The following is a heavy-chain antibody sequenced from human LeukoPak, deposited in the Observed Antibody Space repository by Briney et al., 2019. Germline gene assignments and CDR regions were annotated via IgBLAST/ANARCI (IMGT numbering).Heavy chain of an antibody. CDR3: ARAPQYTTTDY. D-gene: IGHD2-2*02. J-gene: IGHJ4*02. Sequence: PGGSLRLSCAASGFTFSSYGMHWVRQAPGKGLEWVAVIWYDGSNKYYADSVKGRFTISRDNSKNTLYLQMNSLRAEGTAVYYCARAPQYTTTDYWGQGTLVTVSS. V-gene: IGHV3-33*01. CDR1: GFTFSSYG. CDR2: IWYDGSNK.